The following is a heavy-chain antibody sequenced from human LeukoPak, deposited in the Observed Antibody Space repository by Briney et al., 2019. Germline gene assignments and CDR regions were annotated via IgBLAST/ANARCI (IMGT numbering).Heavy chain of an antibody. CDR1: GFTFSSYA. J-gene: IGHJ4*02. V-gene: IGHV3-23*01. Sequence: GRSLRLSCAASGFTFSSYAMHWVRQAPGKGLEWVSAISGSGGSTYYADSVKGRFTISRDNSKSPLYLQMNSLRAEDTAVYYCAKVGIQLWLLGTYYFDYWGQGTLVTVSS. CDR2: ISGSGGST. D-gene: IGHD5-18*01. CDR3: AKVGIQLWLLGTYYFDY.